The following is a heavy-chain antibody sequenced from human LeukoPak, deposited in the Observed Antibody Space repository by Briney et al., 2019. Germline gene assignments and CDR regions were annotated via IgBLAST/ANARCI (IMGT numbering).Heavy chain of an antibody. CDR1: GYTFTSYD. D-gene: IGHD4-17*01. Sequence: ASVKVSCKASGYTFTSYDINWVRQATGQGLEWMGWMNPNSGNTGYAQKFQGRVTMTRNTSISTAYMELSSLRSEDTAVYYCARRLRKRGTFDPWGQGTLVTVSS. CDR3: ARRLRKRGTFDP. V-gene: IGHV1-8*01. J-gene: IGHJ5*02. CDR2: MNPNSGNT.